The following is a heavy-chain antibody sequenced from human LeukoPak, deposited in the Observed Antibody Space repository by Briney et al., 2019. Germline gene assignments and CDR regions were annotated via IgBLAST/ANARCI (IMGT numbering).Heavy chain of an antibody. J-gene: IGHJ4*02. Sequence: SETLSLTCAVYGGSFSGYYWSWIRQPPGKGLEWIGEINHSGSANYNPSLKSRVTISVDTSKNQFSLKLSSVTAADTAVYYCAGAYYYGSGSSPPPDYWGQGTLVTVSS. V-gene: IGHV4-34*01. CDR2: INHSGSA. CDR3: AGAYYYGSGSSPPPDY. CDR1: GGSFSGYY. D-gene: IGHD3-10*01.